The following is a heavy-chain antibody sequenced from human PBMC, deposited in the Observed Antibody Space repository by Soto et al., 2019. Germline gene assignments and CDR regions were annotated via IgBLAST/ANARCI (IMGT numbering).Heavy chain of an antibody. CDR3: AKVGTYSSGWADHFDY. J-gene: IGHJ4*02. CDR2: ISGSGGST. V-gene: IGHV3-23*01. D-gene: IGHD6-19*01. Sequence: GGSIRLSFAASDLTFGGIAWGWVRQPQGKGLEWVSAISGSGGSTYYADSVKGRFTISRDNSKNTLYLQMNSLRAEDTAVYYCAKVGTYSSGWADHFDYWGQGTLVTVSS. CDR1: DLTFGGIA.